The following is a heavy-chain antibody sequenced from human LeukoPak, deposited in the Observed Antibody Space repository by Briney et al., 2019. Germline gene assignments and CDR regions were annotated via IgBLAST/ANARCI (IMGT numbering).Heavy chain of an antibody. CDR1: GYSFTSYW. CDR3: ARPQRDSSSWYPINDAFDI. Sequence: GESLKISCKGSGYSFTSYWIGWVRQMPGKGLEWVGIIYPGDSDTRYSPSFQGQVTISADKSISTAYLQWSSLKASDTAMYYCARPQRDSSSWYPINDAFDIWGQGTMVTVSS. D-gene: IGHD6-13*01. CDR2: IYPGDSDT. V-gene: IGHV5-51*01. J-gene: IGHJ3*02.